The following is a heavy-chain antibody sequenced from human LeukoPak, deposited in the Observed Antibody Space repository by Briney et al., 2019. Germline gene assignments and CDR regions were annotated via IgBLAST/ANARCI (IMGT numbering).Heavy chain of an antibody. J-gene: IGHJ4*02. D-gene: IGHD6-6*01. Sequence: AGESLKISCKGSRYSFTTYWIGWVRQMPGKGLEWMGIIYPRDSDTRYSPSFQGQVTISADKSISTAYLQWSSLKASDTAMYYCARLGLAARYFDYWGQGTLVTVSS. CDR2: IYPRDSDT. CDR1: RYSFTTYW. CDR3: ARLGLAARYFDY. V-gene: IGHV5-51*01.